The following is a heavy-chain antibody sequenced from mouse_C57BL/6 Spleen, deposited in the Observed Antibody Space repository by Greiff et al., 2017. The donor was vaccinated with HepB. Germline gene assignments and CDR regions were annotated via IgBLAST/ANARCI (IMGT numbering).Heavy chain of an antibody. CDR3: AKWAVKSLSNSYWYFDV. J-gene: IGHJ1*03. V-gene: IGHV2-5*01. Sequence: VQLQQSGPGLVQPSQSLSITCTVSGFSLTSYGVHWVRQSPGKGLEWLGVIWRGGSTDYNAAFMSRLSITKDNSKSQVFFKMNSLQADDNAIYYCAKWAVKSLSNSYWYFDVWGTGTTVTVSS. CDR2: IWRGGST. D-gene: IGHD2-5*01. CDR1: GFSLTSYG.